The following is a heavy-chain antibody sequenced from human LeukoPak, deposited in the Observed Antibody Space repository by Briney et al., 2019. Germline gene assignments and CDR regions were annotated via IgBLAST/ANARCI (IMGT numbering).Heavy chain of an antibody. Sequence: GASVKVSCKASEYTFTDYYMLWVRQAPGQGLEWMGWINPNSGDTNYAQKFQGRVTMTRDPSISTAYMALSRLRSDDTAVYYCARDAWLVGTTNLYYFEYWGQGPPVTVSS. D-gene: IGHD1-26*01. V-gene: IGHV1-2*02. CDR3: ARDAWLVGTTNLYYFEY. J-gene: IGHJ4*02. CDR2: INPNSGDT. CDR1: EYTFTDYY.